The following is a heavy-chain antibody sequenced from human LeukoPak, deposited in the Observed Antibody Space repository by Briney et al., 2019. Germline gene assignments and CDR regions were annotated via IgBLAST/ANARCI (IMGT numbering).Heavy chain of an antibody. Sequence: GSLRLSCAASGFTFSSYGMHWVRQAPGKGLEWVAFIRYDGSNKYYADSVKGRFTISRDNSKNTLYLQMNSLRAEDTAVYYCDGYCSSTSCSRGAFDIWGQGTMVTVSS. D-gene: IGHD2-2*01. CDR3: DGYCSSTSCSRGAFDI. J-gene: IGHJ3*02. CDR1: GFTFSSYG. CDR2: IRYDGSNK. V-gene: IGHV3-30*02.